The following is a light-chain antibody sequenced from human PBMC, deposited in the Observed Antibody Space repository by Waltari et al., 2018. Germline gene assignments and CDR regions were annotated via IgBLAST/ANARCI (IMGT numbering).Light chain of an antibody. CDR3: LIWHSSAWV. CDR2: YKSDSDK. Sequence: QAVLTQPSSLSASPGASASLTCTLRSGINVDTYRIYWYQQKPGSPPQFLLKYKSDSDKQQGSGVPSRCSGSKDASAKAGILLLSGLQSEDEADYYCLIWHSSAWVFGGGTKLTVL. V-gene: IGLV5-45*03. CDR1: SGINVDTYR. J-gene: IGLJ3*02.